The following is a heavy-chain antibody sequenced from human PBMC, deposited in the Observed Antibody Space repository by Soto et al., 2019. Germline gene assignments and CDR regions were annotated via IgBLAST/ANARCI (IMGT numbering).Heavy chain of an antibody. CDR1: GGSVSSGYYY. CDR3: ARGKTWLPLWSYFDY. CDR2: ISSSGSTM. Sequence: LSLTCTVSGGSVSSGYYYMSWIRQAPGKGLEWVSYISSSGSTMYYADPVKGRFTISRDNAKHSLYLQMNSLTAEDTAVYYCARGKTWLPLWSYFDYWGQGTLVTVSS. V-gene: IGHV3-11*01. J-gene: IGHJ4*02. D-gene: IGHD5-18*01.